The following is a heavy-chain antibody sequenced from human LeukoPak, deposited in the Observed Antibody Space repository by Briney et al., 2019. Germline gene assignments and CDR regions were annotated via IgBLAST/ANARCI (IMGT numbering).Heavy chain of an antibody. Sequence: GGSLRLSCAASGFTFSSYAMSWVRQAPGKGLEWVAVISYDGSNKYYADSVKGRFTISRDNSKNTLYLQMNSLRAEDTAVYYCARDPDYDFWSGYPYYYYYGMDVWGQGTTVTVSS. V-gene: IGHV3-30-3*01. CDR2: ISYDGSNK. J-gene: IGHJ6*02. D-gene: IGHD3-3*01. CDR1: GFTFSSYA. CDR3: ARDPDYDFWSGYPYYYYYGMDV.